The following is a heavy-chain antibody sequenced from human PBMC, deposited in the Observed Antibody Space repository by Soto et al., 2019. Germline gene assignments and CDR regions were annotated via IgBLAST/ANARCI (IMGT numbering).Heavy chain of an antibody. CDR3: ARGMTGTTTLYYYYGMDV. Sequence: EASVKVSCKASGGTFSSYAISWVRQAPGQGLEWMGGIIPIFGTANYAQKFQGRVTITADESTSTAYMELSSLRSEDTAVYYCARGMTGTTTLYYYYGMDVWGQGTTVTVSS. CDR1: GGTFSSYA. J-gene: IGHJ6*02. D-gene: IGHD1-7*01. CDR2: IIPIFGTA. V-gene: IGHV1-69*13.